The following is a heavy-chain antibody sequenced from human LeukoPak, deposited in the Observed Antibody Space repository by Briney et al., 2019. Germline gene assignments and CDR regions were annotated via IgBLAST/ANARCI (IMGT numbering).Heavy chain of an antibody. CDR1: GFTFSSYW. V-gene: IGHV3-7*01. CDR2: IKQDGSEK. Sequence: GGSLRLSRAASGFTFSSYWMSWVRQAPGKGLEWVANIKQDGSEKYYVDSVKGRFTISRDNAKNSLYLQMNSLRAEDTAAYYCARVSSGWLLDYWGQGTLVTVSS. D-gene: IGHD6-19*01. J-gene: IGHJ4*02. CDR3: ARVSSGWLLDY.